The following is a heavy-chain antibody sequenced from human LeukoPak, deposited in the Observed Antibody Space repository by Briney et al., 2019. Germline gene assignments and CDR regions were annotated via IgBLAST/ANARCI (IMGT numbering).Heavy chain of an antibody. J-gene: IGHJ4*02. Sequence: ASVKVSCKASGGTFSSYAISWVRQAPGQGLEWMGWINPNSGGTNYAQKFQGRVTMTRDTSISTAYMELSRLRSDDTAVYYCARVAVAGGDWGQGTLVTVSS. D-gene: IGHD6-19*01. V-gene: IGHV1-2*02. CDR3: ARVAVAGGD. CDR2: INPNSGGT. CDR1: GGTFSSYA.